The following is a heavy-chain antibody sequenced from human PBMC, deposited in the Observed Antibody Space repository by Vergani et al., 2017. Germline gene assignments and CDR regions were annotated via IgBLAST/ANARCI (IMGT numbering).Heavy chain of an antibody. V-gene: IGHV4-31*03. J-gene: IGHJ6*02. D-gene: IGHD4-23*01. Sequence: QVQLQESGPGLVKASQTLSLTCSVSGAYVGSGGYYWSWVRQRPGMGLDWIGYIYYSGTTYYNPSLESRLTISLDTSENHLSLKLTSVTAADTAVYYCARDTDGGPRGHYGMDVWGQGTTVTVSS. CDR1: GAYVGSGGYY. CDR2: IYYSGTT. CDR3: ARDTDGGPRGHYGMDV.